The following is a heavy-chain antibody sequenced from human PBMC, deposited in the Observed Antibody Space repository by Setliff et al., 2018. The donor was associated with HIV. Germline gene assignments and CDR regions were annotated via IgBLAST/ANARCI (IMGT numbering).Heavy chain of an antibody. CDR1: GGSISSGSYY. D-gene: IGHD3-22*01. CDR2: IYTSGST. J-gene: IGHJ2*01. CDR3: ARGSGYLWYFDL. Sequence: TSETLSLTCTVSGGSISSGSYYWSWIRQPAGKGLEWIGRIYTSGSTNYNPSLKSRVTISVDTSKNQFSLKLTSVTAADTAVYYCARGSGYLWYFDLWGRGTLVTVSS. V-gene: IGHV4-61*02.